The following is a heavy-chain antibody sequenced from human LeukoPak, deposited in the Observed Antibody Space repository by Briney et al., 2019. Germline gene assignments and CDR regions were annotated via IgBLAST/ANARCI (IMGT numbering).Heavy chain of an antibody. V-gene: IGHV4-31*03. CDR1: GGSISSGGYY. J-gene: IGHJ4*02. D-gene: IGHD6-13*01. Sequence: SETLSLTCTVSGGSISSGGYYWSWIRQHPGKGLEWIGYIYYSGSTYYNPSLKSRVTISVDTSKNQFSLKPSSVTAADTAVYYCARVRGSSLFDYWGQGTLVTVSS. CDR2: IYYSGST. CDR3: ARVRGSSLFDY.